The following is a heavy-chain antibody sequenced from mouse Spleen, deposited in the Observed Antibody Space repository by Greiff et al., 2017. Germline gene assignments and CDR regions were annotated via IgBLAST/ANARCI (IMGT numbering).Heavy chain of an antibody. V-gene: IGHV1-69*01. D-gene: IGHD1-1*01. CDR1: GYPFTSYW. Sequence: QVQLQQPGAELVMPGASVQLSCKASGYPFTSYWMHLVKQRPGQGLAWIGAIDPSDSYTTYHQKFKDKATLTADKSSSTAYMKLSSMTSEDSAVYYCADYGSAYCDVWGAGTTVTVSS. J-gene: IGHJ1*01. CDR3: ADYGSAYCDV. CDR2: IDPSDSYT.